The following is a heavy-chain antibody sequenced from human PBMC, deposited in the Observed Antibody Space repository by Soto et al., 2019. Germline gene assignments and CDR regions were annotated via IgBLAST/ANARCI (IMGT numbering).Heavy chain of an antibody. CDR2: IYYSGST. J-gene: IGHJ5*02. CDR1: GGSISSCD. D-gene: IGHD3-22*01. V-gene: IGHV4-59*01. CDR3: ARDHYDSSGKNWFDP. Sequence: SETLSLTWTVSGGSISSCDWSWIRQPPGKGLEWIGYIYYSGSTNYNPSLKSRVTISVDTSKSQFSLKLSSVTAADTAVYYCARDHYDSSGKNWFDPWGQGTLVTVSS.